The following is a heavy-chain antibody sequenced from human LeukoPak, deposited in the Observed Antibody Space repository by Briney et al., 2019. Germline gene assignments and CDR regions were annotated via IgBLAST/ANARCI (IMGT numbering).Heavy chain of an antibody. J-gene: IGHJ4*02. V-gene: IGHV1-2*02. CDR2: INPNNGHT. CDR1: GYTFTGYY. CDR3: ARGPIVGATY. Sequence: GASVKVSCKASGYTFTGYYMHWVRQAPGQGLEWMGWINPNNGHTNYAQKFQGRVTMTTDTSTSTAYMELRSLRSDDTAVYYCARGPIVGATYWGQGSLVTVSS. D-gene: IGHD1-26*01.